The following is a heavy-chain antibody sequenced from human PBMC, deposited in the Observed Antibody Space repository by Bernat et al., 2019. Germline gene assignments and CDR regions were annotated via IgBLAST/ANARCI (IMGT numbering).Heavy chain of an antibody. D-gene: IGHD3-3*01. Sequence: EVQLVESGGGLVQPGGSLRLSCAASGFTFSSYWMHWVRQAPGKGLVWVSRMNSDGSGTRVADSVTGRFTISRDNAKNTLYLQMNSLRAEDTAVYYCAREFVTIFGVNYYQYGMDVWGQGTTVTVSS. V-gene: IGHV3-74*01. J-gene: IGHJ6*02. CDR3: AREFVTIFGVNYYQYGMDV. CDR2: MNSDGSGT. CDR1: GFTFSSYW.